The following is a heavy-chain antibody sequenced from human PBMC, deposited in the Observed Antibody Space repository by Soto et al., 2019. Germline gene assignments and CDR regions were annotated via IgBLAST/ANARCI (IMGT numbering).Heavy chain of an antibody. Sequence: EVHLMESGGGLVKPGGSLRLSCAAFGFNFSTYSMTWVRQAPGQGLEWLSSISHSGTYIYYADSVRGRFTISRDNAKNSLFLQMNSLTAEDTAVYYCVRERQFVRDFYYGMDVWGQGTTVTASS. CDR3: VRERQFVRDFYYGMDV. V-gene: IGHV3-21*01. CDR1: GFNFSTYS. CDR2: ISHSGTYI. D-gene: IGHD3-16*01. J-gene: IGHJ6*02.